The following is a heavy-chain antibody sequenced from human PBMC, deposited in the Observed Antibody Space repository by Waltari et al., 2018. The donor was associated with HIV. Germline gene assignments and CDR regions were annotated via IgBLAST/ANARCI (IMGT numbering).Heavy chain of an antibody. CDR1: GGTFSSYA. Sequence: QVQLVQSGAEVKKPGSSVKVSCKAYGGTFSSYAISGVPQAPGQGLEWVGGIIPTSGTTNYAQKFQGRVTITAGESTSTANMELNSLKSEDTAVYYCARLGRSRFLEWIPFDPWGQGTLVTVSS. CDR3: ARLGRSRFLEWIPFDP. CDR2: IIPTSGTT. J-gene: IGHJ5*02. D-gene: IGHD3-3*01. V-gene: IGHV1-69*12.